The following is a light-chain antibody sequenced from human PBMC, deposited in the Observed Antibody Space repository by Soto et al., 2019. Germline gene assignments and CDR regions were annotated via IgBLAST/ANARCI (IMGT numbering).Light chain of an antibody. J-gene: IGKJ1*01. CDR3: QQYNSYTWT. Sequence: DIQMTQSPPTLYASVGDRVTITCRASQSVSGWLAWYQQKPGKAPKLLIYDASSLESGVPSRFSGSGSGTEFTLTISSLQPDDFATYYCQQYNSYTWTFGQGTKVDIK. CDR1: QSVSGW. CDR2: DAS. V-gene: IGKV1-5*01.